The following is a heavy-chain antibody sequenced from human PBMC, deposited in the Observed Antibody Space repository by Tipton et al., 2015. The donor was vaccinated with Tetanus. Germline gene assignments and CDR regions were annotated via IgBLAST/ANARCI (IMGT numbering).Heavy chain of an antibody. CDR3: ARLTCSRPSCYYYYHYYVDV. CDR1: GDSIRSEDYY. J-gene: IGHJ6*03. Sequence: TLSLTCSVSGDSIRSEDYYWGWIRQSPGKGLEWLGYIYYSGSTYNNPSLKSRVSISLDASKNQFSLSLNSVTAADSATYYCARLTCSRPSCYYYYHYYVDVWGTGTAVAVSS. CDR2: IYYSGST. D-gene: IGHD2-2*01. V-gene: IGHV4-30-4*01.